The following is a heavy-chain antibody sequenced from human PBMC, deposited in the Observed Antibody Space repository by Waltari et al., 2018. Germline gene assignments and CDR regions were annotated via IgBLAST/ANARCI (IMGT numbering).Heavy chain of an antibody. J-gene: IGHJ3*02. CDR1: GGSISSSSYY. Sequence: QLQLQESGPGLVKPSETLSLTCTVSGGSISSSSYYWGWIRQPPGKGLEWIGSIYYRGSTSYNPSLKSRVTISVDTSKNQFSLKLSSVTAADTAVYYCARHESRHRLWFGELAPNDAFDIWGQGTMVTVSS. CDR2: IYYRGST. D-gene: IGHD3-10*01. CDR3: ARHESRHRLWFGELAPNDAFDI. V-gene: IGHV4-39*01.